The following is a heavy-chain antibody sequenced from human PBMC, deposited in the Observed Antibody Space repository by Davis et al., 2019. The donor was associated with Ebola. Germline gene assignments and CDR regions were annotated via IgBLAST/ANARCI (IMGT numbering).Heavy chain of an antibody. CDR3: ANFPFGELLPSIYYYYYGMDV. Sequence: PGGSLRLSCAASGFTFSSYAMSWVRQAPGKGLEWVSAISGSGGSTYYADSVKGRFTISRDNSKNTLYLQMNSLRAEDTAVYYCANFPFGELLPSIYYYYYGMDVWGQGTTVTVSS. D-gene: IGHD3-10*01. V-gene: IGHV3-23*01. CDR2: ISGSGGST. J-gene: IGHJ6*02. CDR1: GFTFSSYA.